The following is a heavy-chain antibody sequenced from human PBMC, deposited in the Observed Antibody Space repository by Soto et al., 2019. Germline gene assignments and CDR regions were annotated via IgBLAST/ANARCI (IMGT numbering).Heavy chain of an antibody. Sequence: PGESLKISCKGSGYTCLTYWVGWVRQMHGQGLEWMGIINPADSDTRYSPSFQGQVTISADKSISTAYLQWSSLKASDTAIYYCARLTRAPGLNSFYAMDVWGQGATVTVSS. J-gene: IGHJ6*02. V-gene: IGHV5-51*01. CDR2: INPADSDT. CDR1: GYTCLTYW. CDR3: ARLTRAPGLNSFYAMDV. D-gene: IGHD3-10*01.